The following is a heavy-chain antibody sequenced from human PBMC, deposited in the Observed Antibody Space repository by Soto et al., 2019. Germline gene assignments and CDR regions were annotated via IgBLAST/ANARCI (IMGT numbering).Heavy chain of an antibody. CDR2: INAGNGNT. J-gene: IGHJ4*02. CDR3: ASSGSYRGIDY. Sequence: QVQLVQSGAEEKKPGASVKVSCKASGYTFTSYAMHWVRQAPGQRLKWMGWINAGNGNTKYSQKFQGRVTITRETSASTASMGLSTLKSEDTAVYYCASSGSYRGIDYWAQGTLVTVTS. D-gene: IGHD1-26*01. V-gene: IGHV1-3*05. CDR1: GYTFTSYA.